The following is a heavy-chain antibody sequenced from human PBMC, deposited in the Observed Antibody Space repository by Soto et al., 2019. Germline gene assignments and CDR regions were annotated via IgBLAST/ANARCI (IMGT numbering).Heavy chain of an antibody. V-gene: IGHV4-34*01. Sequence: SETLSLTCAVYGGSFSGYYWSWIRQPPGKGLEWIGEINHSGSTNYNPSFKSRVTISVDTSKNQFSLKLSSVTAADTAVYYCARGGYSYGFYYFDYWGQGTLVTVSS. J-gene: IGHJ4*02. CDR1: GGSFSGYY. CDR2: INHSGST. CDR3: ARGGYSYGFYYFDY. D-gene: IGHD5-18*01.